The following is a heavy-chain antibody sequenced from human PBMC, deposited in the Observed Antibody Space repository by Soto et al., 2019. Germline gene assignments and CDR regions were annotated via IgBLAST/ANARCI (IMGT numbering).Heavy chain of an antibody. CDR2: NIPIFGTA. D-gene: IGHD3-3*01. CDR3: ARAPTLVGETTYENYFDY. V-gene: IGHV1-69*01. CDR1: GGTFSNVV. J-gene: IGHJ4*02. Sequence: QVQLVQSGAEEKKPGSSVKVSCKASGGTFSNVVISWVRQAPGQGLEWMGGNIPIFGTANYAQKFQGRVTIIADESTGTTYMELNSLRSEDTAVYYCARAPTLVGETTYENYFDYWGQGTLVTVSS.